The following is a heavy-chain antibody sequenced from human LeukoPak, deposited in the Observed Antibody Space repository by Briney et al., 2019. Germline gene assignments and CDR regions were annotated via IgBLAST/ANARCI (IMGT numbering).Heavy chain of an antibody. CDR2: IYESGST. CDR3: ARGGSSWSYAMDV. D-gene: IGHD6-13*01. J-gene: IGHJ6*02. V-gene: IGHV4-59*11. CDR1: GGSIKSHY. Sequence: SEPLSLTCTVSGGSIKSHYWSWIRQTPGKGLEWIGCIYESGSTYHNPSLKSRVTISVDMSKNQFSLKVSSVTAADTAVYYCARGGSSWSYAMDVWGQGTTVTVSS.